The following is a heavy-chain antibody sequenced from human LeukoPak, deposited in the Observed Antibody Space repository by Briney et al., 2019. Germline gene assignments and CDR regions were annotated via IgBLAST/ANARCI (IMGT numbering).Heavy chain of an antibody. D-gene: IGHD4-17*01. V-gene: IGHV3-23*01. Sequence: PGGSLRLSCTASGFTFSSYTMSWVRQAPGEGLEWLSAINGRGITYYAGSVKGRFTISRHNSENTLYLQMNSLTVDDTAVYFCAKERQTGDYFTSDYWGQGTLVTVSS. CDR1: GFTFSSYT. CDR3: AKERQTGDYFTSDY. CDR2: INGRGIT. J-gene: IGHJ4*02.